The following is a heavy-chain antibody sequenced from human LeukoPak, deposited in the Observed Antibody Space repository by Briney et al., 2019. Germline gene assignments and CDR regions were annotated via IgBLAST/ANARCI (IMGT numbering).Heavy chain of an antibody. J-gene: IGHJ4*02. CDR1: GYTFTSYG. V-gene: IGHV1-18*01. CDR2: ISAYNGNT. CDR3: ARDLRYCSSTSCYLSPKPKDY. Sequence: ASVKVSCKASGYTFTSYGISWVGQAPGQGLEWMGWISAYNGNTNYAQKLQGRVTMTTDTSTSTAYMELRSLRSDDTAVYYCARDLRYCSSTSCYLSPKPKDYWGQGTLLTVSS. D-gene: IGHD2-2*01.